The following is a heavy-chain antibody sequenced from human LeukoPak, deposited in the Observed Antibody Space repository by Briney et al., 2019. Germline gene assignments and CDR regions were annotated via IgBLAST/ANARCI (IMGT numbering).Heavy chain of an antibody. Sequence: GSSVKVSCKASGGTFSSYAISWVRQAPGQGLEWMGGISPIFGTANYAQKFQGRVTITADESTSTAYMELSSLRSEDTAVYYCARVAKSDYDIGLSWFDPWGQGTLVTVSS. CDR2: ISPIFGTA. CDR1: GGTFSSYA. V-gene: IGHV1-69*01. J-gene: IGHJ5*02. D-gene: IGHD3-22*01. CDR3: ARVAKSDYDIGLSWFDP.